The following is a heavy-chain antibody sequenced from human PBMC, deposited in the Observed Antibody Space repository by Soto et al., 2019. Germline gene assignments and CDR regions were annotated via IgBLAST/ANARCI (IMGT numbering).Heavy chain of an antibody. Sequence: SETLSLTCTVSGGSISSYYWSWIRQPPGKGLEWIGYIYYSGSTNYNPSLKSRVTISVDTSKNQFSLKLSSVTAADTAVYYCARDIVVVPAAIHYFDYWGQGTLVTVSS. V-gene: IGHV4-59*01. CDR1: GGSISSYY. J-gene: IGHJ4*02. D-gene: IGHD2-2*02. CDR3: ARDIVVVPAAIHYFDY. CDR2: IYYSGST.